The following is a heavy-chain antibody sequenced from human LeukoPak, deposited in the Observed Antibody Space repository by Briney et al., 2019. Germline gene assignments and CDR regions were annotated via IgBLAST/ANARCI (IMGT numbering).Heavy chain of an antibody. CDR2: ISGSGGST. V-gene: IGHV3-23*01. CDR3: AKFESTVTTFGY. CDR1: GFTFSSYE. Sequence: PGGSLRLSCAASGFTFSSYEMNWVRQAPGKGLEWVSAISGSGGSTYYADSVKGRFTISRDNSKNTLYLQMNSLRAEDTAVYYCAKFESTVTTFGYWGQGTLVTVSS. D-gene: IGHD4-17*01. J-gene: IGHJ4*02.